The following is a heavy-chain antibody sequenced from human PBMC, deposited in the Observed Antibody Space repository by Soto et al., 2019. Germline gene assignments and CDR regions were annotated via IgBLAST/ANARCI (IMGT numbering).Heavy chain of an antibody. J-gene: IGHJ5*02. D-gene: IGHD2-21*02. CDR1: GYTFTSYY. CDR3: ARVNIVVVTANWFDP. Sequence: GASVKVSCKASGYTFTSYYMHWVRQAPGQGLEWMGWINPNSGGTNYAQKFQGRVTMTRDTSISTAYMELSRLRSDDTAVYYCARVNIVVVTANWFDPWGQGTLVTVSS. V-gene: IGHV1-2*02. CDR2: INPNSGGT.